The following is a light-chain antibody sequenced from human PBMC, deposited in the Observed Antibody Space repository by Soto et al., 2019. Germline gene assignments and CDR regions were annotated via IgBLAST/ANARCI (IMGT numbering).Light chain of an antibody. J-gene: IGKJ4*01. Sequence: EIVMTQSPATLSVSPGGRATLSCRASQSISGALAWYQQKPGQAPRLLIYGASTRATSFPARFSGSGSGTDFTLTISSLEPEDSAVYYCHQRSNWPPLTFGGGTKVDIK. CDR3: HQRSNWPPLT. V-gene: IGKV3-11*01. CDR2: GAS. CDR1: QSISGA.